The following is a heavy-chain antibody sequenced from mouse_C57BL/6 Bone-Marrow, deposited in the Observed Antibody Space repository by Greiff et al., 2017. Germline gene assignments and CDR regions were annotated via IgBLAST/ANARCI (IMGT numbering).Heavy chain of an antibody. V-gene: IGHV1-54*01. CDR1: GYAFTNYL. CDR3: ARHYDYDVDYFDY. CDR2: INPGSGGT. J-gene: IGHJ2*01. D-gene: IGHD2-4*01. Sequence: QVQLQQSGAELVRPGTSVKVSCKASGYAFTNYLIEWVKQRPGQGLEWIGEINPGSGGTNYNEKFKGKATLTADKSSSTAYMQLSSLTSEDSAVYFCARHYDYDVDYFDYWGQGTTLTVSS.